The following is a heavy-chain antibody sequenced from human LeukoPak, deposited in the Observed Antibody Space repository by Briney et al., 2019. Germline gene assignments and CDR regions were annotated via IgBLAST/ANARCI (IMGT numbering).Heavy chain of an antibody. CDR2: IYPGDSDT. D-gene: IGHD2-15*01. CDR3: ARVRWDIVVVVAARGKYYFDY. CDR1: GYSFTSYW. J-gene: IGHJ4*02. V-gene: IGHV5-51*01. Sequence: GESLKISCKGSGYSFTSYWIGWVRQMPGKGLEWMGIIYPGDSDTRYSPSFQGQVTISADKSISTAYLQWSSLKASDTAMYYCARVRWDIVVVVAARGKYYFDYWGQGTLVTVSS.